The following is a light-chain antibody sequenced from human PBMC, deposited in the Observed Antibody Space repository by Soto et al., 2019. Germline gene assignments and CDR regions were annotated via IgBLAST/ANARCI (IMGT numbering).Light chain of an antibody. J-gene: IGKJ4*01. CDR1: QSFNSNY. CDR2: AAS. Sequence: EIVMTQSPATLSVSPGERATPSCRASQSFNSNYLARYQQKPGQAPRVLIYAASSRATGIPDRFSGSGSGTDFTLTISRLEPEDYAVYYCQQYGSSPGFTFGGGTKVDIK. V-gene: IGKV3-20*01. CDR3: QQYGSSPGFT.